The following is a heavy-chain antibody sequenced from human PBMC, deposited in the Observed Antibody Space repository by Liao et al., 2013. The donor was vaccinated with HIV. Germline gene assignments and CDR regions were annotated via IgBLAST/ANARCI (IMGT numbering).Heavy chain of an antibody. J-gene: IGHJ2*01. CDR3: ARGALGCGGDCYGGPRWYFDL. CDR1: GGSFSGYY. CDR2: INHSGST. D-gene: IGHD2-21*01. Sequence: QVQLQQWGAGLLKPSETLSLTCAVYGGSFSGYYWSWIRQPPGKGLEWIGEINHSGSTNYNPSLKSRVTISVDTSKNQFSLKLSSVTAADTAVYYCARGALGCGGDCYGGPRWYFDLWGRGHPGHCLL. V-gene: IGHV4-34*01.